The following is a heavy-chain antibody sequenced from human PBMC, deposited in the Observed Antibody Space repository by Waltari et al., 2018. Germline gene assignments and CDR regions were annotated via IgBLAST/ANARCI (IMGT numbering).Heavy chain of an antibody. CDR1: GGSISSGGYS. CDR3: ARGLSGSYNVFDY. V-gene: IGHV4-30-2*01. J-gene: IGHJ4*02. D-gene: IGHD1-26*01. Sequence: QLQLQESGSGVVKPSPTLSLTCAVSGGSISSGGYSWSWVRQPPGKGLEWIGYIFQSGSTYYNPSLKSRVSISVDTSKNQFSLNLYSVTAADTAVYYCARGLSGSYNVFDYWGQGALVTVSS. CDR2: IFQSGST.